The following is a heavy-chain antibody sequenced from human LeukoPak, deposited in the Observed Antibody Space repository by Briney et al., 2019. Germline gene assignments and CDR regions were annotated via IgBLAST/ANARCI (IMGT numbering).Heavy chain of an antibody. CDR3: AKDAIAAAGTAFDY. J-gene: IGHJ4*02. D-gene: IGHD6-13*01. Sequence: QPGGSLRLSCAASGFTFSSYSMNWVRQAPGKGLEWVSYISSSSSTIYYADSVKGRFTISRDNAKNSLYLQMNSLRAEDTAVYYCAKDAIAAAGTAFDYWGQGTLVTVSS. V-gene: IGHV3-48*01. CDR1: GFTFSSYS. CDR2: ISSSSSTI.